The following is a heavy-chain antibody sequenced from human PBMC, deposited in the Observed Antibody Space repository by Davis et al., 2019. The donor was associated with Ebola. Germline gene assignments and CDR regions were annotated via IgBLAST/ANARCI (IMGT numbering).Heavy chain of an antibody. CDR2: IKQDGSGK. J-gene: IGHJ4*02. CDR3: ARISRSQVGTTR. V-gene: IGHV3-7*03. D-gene: IGHD1-26*01. CDR1: EFTFRSYG. Sequence: GGSLRLSCVASEFTFRSYGMHWVRQAPETGLEWVAHIKQDGSGKNYVDSVKDRFTISRDNAKNSLYLQMNSLRAEDTAVYYCARISRSQVGTTRWGQGTLVTVSS.